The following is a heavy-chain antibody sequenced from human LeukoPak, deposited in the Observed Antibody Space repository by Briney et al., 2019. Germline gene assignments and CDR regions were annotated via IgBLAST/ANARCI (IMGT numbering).Heavy chain of an antibody. CDR3: ARLDGYHQSSGYHPRYFDY. D-gene: IGHD3-22*01. CDR2: TYRGSDT. CDR1: GYTFGNYW. Sequence: GESLKISCTASGYTFGNYWIGWVRQMPGKGLEWMAITYRGSDTRYSPPFQGQVTISVDITTAYLQWRSLKASDTAMYYCARLDGYHQSSGYHPRYFDYWGQGTLVTVSS. V-gene: IGHV5-51*01. J-gene: IGHJ4*02.